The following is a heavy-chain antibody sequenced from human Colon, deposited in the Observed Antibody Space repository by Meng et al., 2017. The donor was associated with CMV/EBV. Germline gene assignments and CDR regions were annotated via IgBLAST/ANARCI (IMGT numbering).Heavy chain of an antibody. D-gene: IGHD1-26*01. CDR1: GFFFGSYV. V-gene: IGHV3-30*02. J-gene: IGHJ4*02. CDR2: IRYDGATQ. CDR3: AKVKWQKTIVGATPLDY. Sequence: GGSLRLSCAASGFFFGSYVMHWVRQAPGKGLEWVSFIRYDGATQSYADSVQGRFTISRDNSKNTLYLQMNSLRAEDTAVYYCAKVKWQKTIVGATPLDYWGQGTLVTVSS.